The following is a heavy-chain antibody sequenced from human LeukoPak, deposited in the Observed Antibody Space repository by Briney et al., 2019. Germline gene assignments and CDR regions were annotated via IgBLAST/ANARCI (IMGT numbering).Heavy chain of an antibody. V-gene: IGHV3-30*02. CDR1: GFTFSSYC. Sequence: PGGSLRLSCAASGFTFSSYCMHWVRQAPGKGLEWVAFIRCDGSKKYYADSVKGRFTISRDNSKNTLYLQMNSLRAEDTAVYYCANYDFWSNPAAGFDYWGRGTLVTVSS. CDR2: IRCDGSKK. D-gene: IGHD3-3*01. CDR3: ANYDFWSNPAAGFDY. J-gene: IGHJ4*02.